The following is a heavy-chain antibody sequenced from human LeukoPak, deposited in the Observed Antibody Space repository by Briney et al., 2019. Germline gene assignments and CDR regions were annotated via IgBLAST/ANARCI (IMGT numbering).Heavy chain of an antibody. CDR3: ARVYYDSSGYQPRDAFDI. CDR1: GGSISSYY. CDR2: IYYSGST. Sequence: SETLSLPCTVSGGSISSYYWSWIRQPPGKGLEWIGYIYYSGSTNYNPSLKSRVTISVDTSKNQFSLKLSSVTAADTAVYYCARVYYDSSGYQPRDAFDIWGQGTMVTVSS. V-gene: IGHV4-59*01. D-gene: IGHD3-22*01. J-gene: IGHJ3*02.